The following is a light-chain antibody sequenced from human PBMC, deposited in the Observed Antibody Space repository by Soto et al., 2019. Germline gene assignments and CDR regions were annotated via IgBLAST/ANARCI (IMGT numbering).Light chain of an antibody. CDR3: QQYNSYS. V-gene: IGKV1-5*01. J-gene: IGKJ1*01. CDR2: HAS. CDR1: QSIINW. Sequence: DIQLTQSPSFLSASVGERVTITCRASQSIINWLAWYQQKQGTAPKVLIYHASNLQSGVPSRFSGSGSGTEFTLTISSLQPDDFATYYCQQYNSYSFGQGTKVDI.